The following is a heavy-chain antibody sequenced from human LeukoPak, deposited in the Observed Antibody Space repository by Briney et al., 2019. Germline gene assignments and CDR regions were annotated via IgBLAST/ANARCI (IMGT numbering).Heavy chain of an antibody. Sequence: GESLKISCKGSGYSFTSYWIGWVRQMPGKGLEWMGIIHPGDSNTRYSPSLQVQVTILSDKSINTAYLQWSSLKASDTAMYYCARRQCSGGSCYYFDSWGQGTLVTVSS. D-gene: IGHD2-15*01. CDR3: ARRQCSGGSCYYFDS. V-gene: IGHV5-51*01. J-gene: IGHJ4*02. CDR1: GYSFTSYW. CDR2: IHPGDSNT.